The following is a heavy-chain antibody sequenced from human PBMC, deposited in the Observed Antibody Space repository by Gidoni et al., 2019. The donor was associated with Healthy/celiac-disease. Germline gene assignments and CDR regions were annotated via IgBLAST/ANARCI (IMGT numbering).Heavy chain of an antibody. J-gene: IGHJ5*02. CDR3: ARAPRYCSSTSCYNWFDP. D-gene: IGHD2-2*01. V-gene: IGHV4-30-2*01. CDR2: IYHSGST. Sequence: QLQLQESGSGLVKPSQTLSLTCAVSGGSISSGGYSWSWIRQPPGQGLEWIGYIYHSGSTYYNPSLKRRVTISVDRSKNQFSLKLSSVTAADTAVYYCARAPRYCSSTSCYNWFDPWGQGTLVTVSS. CDR1: GGSISSGGYS.